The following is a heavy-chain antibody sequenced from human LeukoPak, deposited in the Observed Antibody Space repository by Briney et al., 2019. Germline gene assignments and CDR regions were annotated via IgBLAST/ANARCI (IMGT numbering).Heavy chain of an antibody. CDR2: IYSGGST. CDR3: ARGGSRYFHN. Sequence: PGGSLRLSCAASGFTVSSNDMSWVRQAPGKGLEWVSLIYSGGSTYYADSVKGRFTISRDSSKNTLYLQMNSLRAEDTAVYYCARGGSRYFHNWGQGTLVTVST. J-gene: IGHJ4*02. V-gene: IGHV3-66*01. CDR1: GFTVSSND. D-gene: IGHD3-10*01.